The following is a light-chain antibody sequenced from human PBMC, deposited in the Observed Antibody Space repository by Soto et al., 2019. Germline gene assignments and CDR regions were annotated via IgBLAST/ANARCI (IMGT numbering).Light chain of an antibody. CDR3: QQYDNLPLT. CDR1: QDISNY. V-gene: IGKV1-33*01. CDR2: DAS. Sequence: DIQMTQSPSSLSASVGDRVTITCQASQDISNYLNWYQQKPGKAPKLLIYDASNLETGVPSRFSGNGSRTDFTFTISSLQPEDIATYYCQQYDNLPLTFGGGTKVEIK. J-gene: IGKJ4*01.